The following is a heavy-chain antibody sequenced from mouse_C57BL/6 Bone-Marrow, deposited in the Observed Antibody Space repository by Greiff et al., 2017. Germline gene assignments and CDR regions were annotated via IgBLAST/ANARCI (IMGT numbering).Heavy chain of an antibody. CDR1: GFNIKDDY. CDR3: TTATVVDY. D-gene: IGHD1-1*01. CDR2: IDPENGDT. J-gene: IGHJ2*01. V-gene: IGHV14-4*01. Sequence: VQLQQSGAELVRPGASVKLSCTASGFNIKDDYMHWVKQRPEQGLEWIGWIDPENGDTEYASKFQGKATITADTSSSTAYLQLSSLTSEDTAVYYCTTATVVDYWGQGTTLTVSS.